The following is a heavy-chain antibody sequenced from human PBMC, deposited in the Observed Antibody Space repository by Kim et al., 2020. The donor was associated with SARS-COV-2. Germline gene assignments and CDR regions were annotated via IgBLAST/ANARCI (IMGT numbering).Heavy chain of an antibody. CDR2: IWYDGSNK. CDR1: GFTFSSYG. D-gene: IGHD5-12*01. V-gene: IGHV3-33*01. J-gene: IGHJ4*02. CDR3: ARDEGEEMATIPTYFDY. Sequence: GGSLRLSCAASGFTFSSYGMHWVRQAPGKGLEWVAVIWYDGSNKYYADSVKGRFTISRDNSKNTLYLQMNSLRAEDTAVYYCARDEGEEMATIPTYFDYWGQGTLVTVSS.